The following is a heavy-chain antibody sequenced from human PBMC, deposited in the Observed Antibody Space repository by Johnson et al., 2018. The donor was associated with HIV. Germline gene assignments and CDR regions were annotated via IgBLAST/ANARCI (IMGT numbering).Heavy chain of an antibody. CDR3: ARGGYYDSKPYDAFDI. J-gene: IGHJ3*02. Sequence: VQLVESGGGVVRPGGSLRLSCAASGFTFDDYGMSWVRQAPGKGLEWVANIKQDGNEKHYVGSDRGRFTISRDKAKNSLYLQMNSLRAEDTAVYYCARGGYYDSKPYDAFDIWGQGTMVTVSS. CDR2: IKQDGNEK. D-gene: IGHD3-22*01. CDR1: GFTFDDYG. V-gene: IGHV3-7*01.